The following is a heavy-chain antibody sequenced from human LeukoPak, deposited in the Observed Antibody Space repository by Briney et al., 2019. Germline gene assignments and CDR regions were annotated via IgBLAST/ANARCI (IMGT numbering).Heavy chain of an antibody. Sequence: ASVKVSCKASGYTFTGYYMHWVRQAPGQGLEWMGRINPNSGGTNYAQKFQGWVTMTRDTSISTAYMELSRLRSDDTAVYYCARGNNWNDEGWFDPWGQGTLVTVSS. CDR3: ARGNNWNDEGWFDP. CDR1: GYTFTGYY. J-gene: IGHJ5*02. V-gene: IGHV1-2*04. D-gene: IGHD1-20*01. CDR2: INPNSGGT.